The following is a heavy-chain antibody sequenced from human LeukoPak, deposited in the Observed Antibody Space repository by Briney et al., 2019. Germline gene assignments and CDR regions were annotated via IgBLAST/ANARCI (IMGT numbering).Heavy chain of an antibody. CDR3: AREGVGGYSQAFDY. Sequence: GGSLRLSCAASGFSFNYYAMNWVRQAPGKGLEWVSSINSSSRNIYYADSVKGRFNISRDNAKNSLYLQMNSLRAEDSALYYCAREGVGGYSQAFDYWGQGTLVTVSS. J-gene: IGHJ4*02. V-gene: IGHV3-21*06. CDR1: GFSFNYYA. D-gene: IGHD5-18*01. CDR2: INSSSRNI.